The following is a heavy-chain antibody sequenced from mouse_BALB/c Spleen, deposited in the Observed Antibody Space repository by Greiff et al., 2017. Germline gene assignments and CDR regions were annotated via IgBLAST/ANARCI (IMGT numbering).Heavy chain of an antibody. CDR1: GFTFSDYG. CDR2: ISNLAYSI. CDR3: ARDRGGFNYGSSYRVAMDY. D-gene: IGHD1-1*01. V-gene: IGHV5-15*02. J-gene: IGHJ4*01. Sequence: EVMLVESGGGLVQPGGSRKLSCAASGFTFSDYGMAWVRQAPGKGPEWVAFISNLAYSIYYADTVTGRFTISRENAKNTLYLEMSSLRSEDTAMYYCARDRGGFNYGSSYRVAMDYWGQGTSVTVSS.